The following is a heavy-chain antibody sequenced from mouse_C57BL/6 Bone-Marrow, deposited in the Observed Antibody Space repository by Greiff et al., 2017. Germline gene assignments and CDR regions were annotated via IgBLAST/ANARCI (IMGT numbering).Heavy chain of an antibody. V-gene: IGHV5-16*01. Sequence: EVKLMESEGGLVQPGSSMKLSCTASGFTFSDYYMAWVRQVPEKGLEWVANINYDGSSTYYLDSLKSRFIISRDNAKNILYLQMRSLKSEDTASYYSARDTGSSYGYFDVWGTGTTVTVSS. J-gene: IGHJ1*03. CDR3: ARDTGSSYGYFDV. D-gene: IGHD1-1*01. CDR1: GFTFSDYY. CDR2: INYDGSST.